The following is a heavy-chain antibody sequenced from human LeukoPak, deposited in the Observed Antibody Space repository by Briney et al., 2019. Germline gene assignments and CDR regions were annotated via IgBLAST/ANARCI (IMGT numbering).Heavy chain of an antibody. Sequence: ASVKVSCKASGGTFSSYAINWVRQATGQGLEWMGWMNPNSGNTGYAQKFQGRVTMTRNTSISTAYMELSSLRSEDTAVYYCARNKDYYDSSGSNVWGQGTLVTVSS. CDR2: MNPNSGNT. J-gene: IGHJ4*02. CDR3: ARNKDYYDSSGSNV. V-gene: IGHV1-8*02. D-gene: IGHD3-22*01. CDR1: GGTFSSYA.